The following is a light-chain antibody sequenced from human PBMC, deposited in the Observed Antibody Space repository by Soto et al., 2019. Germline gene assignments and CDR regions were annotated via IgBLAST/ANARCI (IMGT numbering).Light chain of an antibody. V-gene: IGLV1-40*01. Sequence: QSVLTQPPSVSGAPGQRVTISCPGSSSNIGAGYDVHWYQQLPGTAPKLLIYGNSNRPSGVPDRFSGSKSGTSASLAITGLQAEDEADYYCQSYDSSRRGVFGGGTKLTVL. CDR2: GNS. CDR1: SSNIGAGYD. J-gene: IGLJ3*02. CDR3: QSYDSSRRGV.